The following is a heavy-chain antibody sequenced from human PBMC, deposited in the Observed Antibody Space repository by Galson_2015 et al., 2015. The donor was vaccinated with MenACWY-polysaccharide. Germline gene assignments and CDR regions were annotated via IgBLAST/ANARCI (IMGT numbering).Heavy chain of an antibody. D-gene: IGHD6-13*01. CDR3: AREGSRIVFHAFDV. V-gene: IGHV3-33*01. Sequence: SLRLSCAASGPRFSGSGMHWVRKAPGKGLEWVAVIQYDGTNKVYADSVKGRFSISRDNSKNTLYLEMKSLRADDTALYYCAREGSRIVFHAFDVWGQGTMVTVSS. CDR1: GPRFSGSG. CDR2: IQYDGTNK. J-gene: IGHJ3*01.